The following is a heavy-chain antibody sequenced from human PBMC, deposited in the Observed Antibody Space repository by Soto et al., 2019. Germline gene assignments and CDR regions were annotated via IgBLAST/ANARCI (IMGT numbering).Heavy chain of an antibody. CDR3: AKDVPGYIFATLDY. CDR2: IMYDGSNK. CDR1: GFTFSNYG. Sequence: PGGSLRLSCEASGFTFSNYGMLWVRQAPGKGLEWVAVIMYDGSNKYYAASVKGRFTISRDNSKNTLYLQLNSLRPEDTAVYYCAKDVPGYIFATLDYWGLGTLVTVSS. J-gene: IGHJ4*02. V-gene: IGHV3-30*02. D-gene: IGHD2-15*01.